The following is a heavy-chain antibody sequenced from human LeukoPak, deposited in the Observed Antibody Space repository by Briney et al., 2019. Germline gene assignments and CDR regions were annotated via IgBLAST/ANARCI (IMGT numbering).Heavy chain of an antibody. Sequence: GGSLRLSCAASGFTFSTYEMIWVRQAPGKGLEWVSYINSGGGNIYYADSVRGRFTISRDNAKNSLYLQMDSLRAEDTAVYYCVRDSGSYHGADYWGQGTLVTVSS. V-gene: IGHV3-48*03. CDR3: VRDSGSYHGADY. CDR2: INSGGGNI. CDR1: GFTFSTYE. J-gene: IGHJ4*02. D-gene: IGHD1-26*01.